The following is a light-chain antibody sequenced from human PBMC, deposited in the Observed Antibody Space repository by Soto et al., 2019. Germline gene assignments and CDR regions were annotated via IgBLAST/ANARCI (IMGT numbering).Light chain of an antibody. V-gene: IGKV2D-29*01. J-gene: IGKJ5*01. CDR3: LPSLQLPVT. Sequence: DFLLTQTPQSLSVIPGQAASISCTSAQNLLNTYGKTYLFCYLQRAGQPPHLLMYEVSKRYSGVPDRFSVSESFTDFTLQISRLAAEDVGTYFCLPSLQLPVTVGQGTRLDSK. CDR2: EVS. CDR1: QNLLNTYGKTY.